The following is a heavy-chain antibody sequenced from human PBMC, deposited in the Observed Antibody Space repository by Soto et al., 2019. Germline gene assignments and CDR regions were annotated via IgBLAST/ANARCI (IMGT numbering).Heavy chain of an antibody. CDR1: GYSFTSYF. Sequence: GEALKISCKGSGYSFTSYFIGWVRQMPGKGLEWMGIIYPGDSDTRYSPSFQGQVPISADKSISTAYLQWSSLKASDTAMYYGASRSPKNYYYGMDVWGQGTTDTVSS. V-gene: IGHV5-51*01. J-gene: IGHJ6*02. CDR2: IYPGDSDT. CDR3: ASRSPKNYYYGMDV. D-gene: IGHD2-15*01.